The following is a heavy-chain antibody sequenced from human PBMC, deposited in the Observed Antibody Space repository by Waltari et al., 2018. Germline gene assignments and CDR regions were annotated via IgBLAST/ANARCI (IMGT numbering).Heavy chain of an antibody. CDR1: GFTFSSYG. CDR3: ASRPGIAAPDYYYGMDV. Sequence: QVQLVESGGGVVQPGRSLRLSCAASGFTFSSYGLHWVRQAPGKGLEWVAVISYDGSNKYYADSVKGRFTISRDNSKNTLYLQMNSLRAEDTAVYYCASRPGIAAPDYYYGMDVWGQGTTVTVSS. V-gene: IGHV3-30*03. J-gene: IGHJ6*02. D-gene: IGHD6-13*01. CDR2: ISYDGSNK.